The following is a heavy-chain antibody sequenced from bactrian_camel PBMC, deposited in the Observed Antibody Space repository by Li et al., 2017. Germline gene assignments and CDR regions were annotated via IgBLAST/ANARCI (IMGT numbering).Heavy chain of an antibody. CDR1: GGTEDGFY. J-gene: IGHJ4*01. CDR3: AARSASCALTWAREDLYNW. CDR2: IGMDGRT. V-gene: IGHV3S56*01. D-gene: IGHD1*01. Sequence: VESGGGSVQAGGSVRLSCVTSGGTEDGFYVAWIRQAPGKEREGVAAIGMDGRTSAADSVKGRFTISKDNAKNTVYLQMNSLKPEDTAMYYCAARSASCALTWAREDLYNWWGQGTQVTVS.